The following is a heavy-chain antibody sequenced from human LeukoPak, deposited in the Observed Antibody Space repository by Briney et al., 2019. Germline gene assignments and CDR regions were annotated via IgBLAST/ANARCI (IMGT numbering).Heavy chain of an antibody. CDR2: ISYNGAST. D-gene: IGHD6-13*01. J-gene: IGHJ4*02. CDR1: GFTFRSSA. CDR3: ARDRSGTEHFDY. Sequence: GGSLRLSCAASGFTFRSSAMSWVRQTPGKGLEWVSSISYNGASTYYADSVKGRFTISRDNSKNTLYLQMNSLRAEDTAVYYCARDRSGTEHFDYWGQGTLVTVSS. V-gene: IGHV3-23*01.